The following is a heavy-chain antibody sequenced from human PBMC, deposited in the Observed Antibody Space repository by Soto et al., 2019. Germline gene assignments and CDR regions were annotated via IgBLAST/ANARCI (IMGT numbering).Heavy chain of an antibody. Sequence: QVQLQESGPGLVKPSGTLSLTCAVSGDSVSSPYYWCWVRQPPGKGLEWIGEVFHTGTTSYNPSLRSRVTISMYKSIIQFSLDLSSVTAADTAVYYCARSAGWYAVHSWGPGTLVIVSS. CDR2: VFHTGTT. CDR3: ARSAGWYAVHS. CDR1: GDSVSSPYY. V-gene: IGHV4-4*02. D-gene: IGHD6-19*01. J-gene: IGHJ4*02.